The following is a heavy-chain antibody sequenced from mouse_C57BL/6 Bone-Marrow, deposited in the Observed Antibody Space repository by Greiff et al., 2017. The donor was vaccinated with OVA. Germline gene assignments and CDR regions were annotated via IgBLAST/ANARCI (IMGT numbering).Heavy chain of an antibody. V-gene: IGHV1-61*01. D-gene: IGHD1-1*02. Sequence: QLQQPGAELVRPGSSVKLSCKASGYTFTSYWMDWVKQRPGQGLEWIGNIYPSDSETHYNQKFKDKATLTVDKSSSTAYMQLSSLTSEDSAVYYYARRWVFDYWGKGTTLTVSS. J-gene: IGHJ2*01. CDR1: GYTFTSYW. CDR3: ARRWVFDY. CDR2: IYPSDSET.